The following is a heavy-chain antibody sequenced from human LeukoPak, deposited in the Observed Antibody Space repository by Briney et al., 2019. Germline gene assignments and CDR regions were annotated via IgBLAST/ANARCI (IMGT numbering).Heavy chain of an antibody. CDR2: IYSGGST. Sequence: GGSLRLSCAASGFTVSSNYTSWVRQAQGKGLEWVSVIYSGGSTYYADSVKGRFTISRDNSKNTLYLQMNSLRAEDTAVYYCASGYSSSWYLGWAWFDPWGQGTLVTVSS. D-gene: IGHD6-13*01. CDR1: GFTVSSNY. J-gene: IGHJ5*02. V-gene: IGHV3-66*02. CDR3: ASGYSSSWYLGWAWFDP.